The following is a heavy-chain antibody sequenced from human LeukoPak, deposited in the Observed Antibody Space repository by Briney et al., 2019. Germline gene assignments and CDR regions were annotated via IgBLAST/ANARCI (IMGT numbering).Heavy chain of an antibody. CDR2: IIPIFGTA. V-gene: IGHV1-69*13. CDR3: ARGGQLGYCSSTSCYQFDY. D-gene: IGHD2-2*01. J-gene: IGHJ4*02. Sequence: GASVKVSCKASGGTFSSYAISWVRQAPGQGLEWMGGIIPIFGTANYAQKFQGRVTITADESTSTAYMELSSLRSEDTAVYYCARGGQLGYCSSTSCYQFDYWGQGTLVTVSS. CDR1: GGTFSSYA.